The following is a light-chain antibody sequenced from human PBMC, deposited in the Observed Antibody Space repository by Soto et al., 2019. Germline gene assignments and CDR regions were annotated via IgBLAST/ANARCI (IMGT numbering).Light chain of an antibody. CDR1: QSVGSY. J-gene: IGKJ4*01. CDR3: QQYNNWPLT. V-gene: IGKV3-11*01. CDR2: DAS. Sequence: EIVLTQSPATLSLSPGERATLSCRASQSVGSYLAWYQQKPGQSPRLLIYDASNRATGIPARFSGSGSGTDFTLTISSLEPEDFAVYYCQQYNNWPLTFGGGTKVDIK.